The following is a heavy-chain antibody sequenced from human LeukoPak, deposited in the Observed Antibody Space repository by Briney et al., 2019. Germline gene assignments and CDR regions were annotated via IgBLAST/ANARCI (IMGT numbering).Heavy chain of an antibody. V-gene: IGHV3-30*04. CDR2: ISYDGSNK. CDR1: GFTFSSYA. CDR3: AKTGYYDFWSGPSRLFDY. Sequence: PGRSLRLSCAASGFTFSSYAMHWARQAPGKGLEWVAVISYDGSNKYYADSVKGRFTISRDNSKNTLYLQMNSLRAEDTAVYYCAKTGYYDFWSGPSRLFDYWGQGTLVTVSS. D-gene: IGHD3-3*01. J-gene: IGHJ4*02.